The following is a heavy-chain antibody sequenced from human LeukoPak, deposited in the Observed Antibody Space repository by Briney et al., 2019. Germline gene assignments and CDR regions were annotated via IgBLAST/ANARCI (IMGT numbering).Heavy chain of an antibody. V-gene: IGHV3-74*01. CDR3: ARDPTSYSSSDNFDY. CDR2: INSDGSST. D-gene: IGHD6-6*01. CDR1: GFTFSSYW. J-gene: IGHJ4*02. Sequence: GGSLRLSCAASGFTFSSYWMHWVRQAPGKWLVWVSRINSDGSSTSYADSVKGRFTISRDNAKNTLYLQMNSLRAEDTAVYYCARDPTSYSSSDNFDYWGQGTLVTVSS.